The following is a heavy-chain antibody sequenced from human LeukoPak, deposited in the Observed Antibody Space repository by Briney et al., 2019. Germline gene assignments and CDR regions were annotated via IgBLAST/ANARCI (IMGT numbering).Heavy chain of an antibody. CDR1: GFTFSNSG. CDR3: ARDSATAFGY. J-gene: IGHJ4*02. V-gene: IGHV3-48*02. CDR2: ISSGSTTI. D-gene: IGHD5-12*01. Sequence: PGGSLRLSCAVSGFTFSNSGLHWVRQAPGKGLEWVSYISSGSTTIYSADSVKGRFTISRDNAKNSLYLQMNSLRDEDTAIYFCARDSATAFGYWGQGTLVTVSS.